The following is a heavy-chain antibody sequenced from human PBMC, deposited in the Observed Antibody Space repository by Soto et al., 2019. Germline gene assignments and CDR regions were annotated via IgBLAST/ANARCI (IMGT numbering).Heavy chain of an antibody. D-gene: IGHD3-3*01. J-gene: IGHJ4*02. V-gene: IGHV4-4*02. CDR3: ATGNVDSKLEY. CDR2: MVHSGGA. Sequence: QVQLHESGPGLVKPSETLSLTCVVSDGSISTYDWWTWVRQPPGKGLEGIGKMVHSGGADYSPSLKGPVTLSADSSKNHSSLRLAAVTAADTAVYYCATGNVDSKLEYWGQGTQVAVSS. CDR1: DGSISTYDW.